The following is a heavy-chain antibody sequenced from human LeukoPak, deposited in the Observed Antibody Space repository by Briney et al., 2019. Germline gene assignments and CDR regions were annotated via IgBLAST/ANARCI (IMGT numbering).Heavy chain of an antibody. V-gene: IGHV4-38-2*02. Sequence: SETLSLTCTVSGYSISSGYYWGWIRQPPGKGLEWIGSIYHSGSTYYNPSLKSRVTMSVDTPKNQFSLKLSSVTAADTAVYYCARDLTDYYELDYWGQGTLVTVSS. CDR2: IYHSGST. CDR3: ARDLTDYYELDY. D-gene: IGHD3-22*01. CDR1: GYSISSGYY. J-gene: IGHJ4*02.